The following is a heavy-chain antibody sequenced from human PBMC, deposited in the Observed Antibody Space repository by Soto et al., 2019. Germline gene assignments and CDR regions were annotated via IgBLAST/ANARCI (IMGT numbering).Heavy chain of an antibody. J-gene: IGHJ4*02. Sequence: GGSLRLSCVASGFTFISSFMGWIRQAPGKGLEWVANTNQDGGVTYYVDSVEGRFTISRDNTKDSLYLQMNSLRGEDTAIYYCARYYRGSGRYFFDYWGQGTLVTVSS. D-gene: IGHD6-19*01. V-gene: IGHV3-7*03. CDR1: GFTFISSF. CDR3: ARYYRGSGRYFFDY. CDR2: TNQDGGVT.